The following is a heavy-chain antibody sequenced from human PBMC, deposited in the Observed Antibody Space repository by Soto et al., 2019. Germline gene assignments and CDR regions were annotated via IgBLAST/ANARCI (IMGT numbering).Heavy chain of an antibody. CDR3: ATSIAVAHTGRYFDY. CDR2: FDPEDGET. J-gene: IGHJ4*02. Sequence: AASVKVSCKVSGYTLTELSMHWVRQAPGKGLEWMGGFDPEDGETIYAQKFQGRVTMTEDTSTDTAYMELSSLRSEDTAVYYYATSIAVAHTGRYFDYWGQGTLVTAPQ. V-gene: IGHV1-24*01. D-gene: IGHD6-19*01. CDR1: GYTLTELS.